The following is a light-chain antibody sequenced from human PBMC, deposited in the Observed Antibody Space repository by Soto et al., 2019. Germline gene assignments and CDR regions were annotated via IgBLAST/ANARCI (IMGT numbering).Light chain of an antibody. Sequence: QSVLTQPPSVSGAPGQRVTISCTGSSSNIGAGYDVHWYQQLPGTAPKLLIYGNSNRPSGVPDRFSDSKSRTSASLAITGLRAEDEADYYCQSYDSSLSGWVFGGGTKVTVL. CDR1: SSNIGAGYD. J-gene: IGLJ3*02. V-gene: IGLV1-40*01. CDR2: GNS. CDR3: QSYDSSLSGWV.